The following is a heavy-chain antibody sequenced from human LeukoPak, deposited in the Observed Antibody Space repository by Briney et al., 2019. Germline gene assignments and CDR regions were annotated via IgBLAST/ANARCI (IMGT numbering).Heavy chain of an antibody. V-gene: IGHV4-39*01. D-gene: IGHD3-10*01. J-gene: IGHJ5*02. CDR2: IYYSGST. Sequence: PSETLSLTCTVSGGPISSSRYYWGCIRQPPGKGLEWIGSIYYSGSTYYNPSLKSRVTISVDTSKNQFSLKLSSVTAADTAVYYCASQGSIIRGNWFDPWGQGTLVTVSS. CDR3: ASQGSIIRGNWFDP. CDR1: GGPISSSRYY.